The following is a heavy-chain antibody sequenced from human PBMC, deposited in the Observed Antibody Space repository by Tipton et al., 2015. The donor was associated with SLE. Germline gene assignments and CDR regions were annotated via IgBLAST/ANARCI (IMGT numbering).Heavy chain of an antibody. Sequence: LRLSCAVYGGSFSGYYWSWIRQPPGKGLEWIGEINHSGSTNYNPSLKSRVTISVDTSKNQFSLKLSSVTAADTAVYYCAREGPGTFDYWGQGTLVTVSS. D-gene: IGHD1-1*01. V-gene: IGHV4-34*01. CDR3: AREGPGTFDY. CDR2: INHSGST. J-gene: IGHJ4*02. CDR1: GGSFSGYY.